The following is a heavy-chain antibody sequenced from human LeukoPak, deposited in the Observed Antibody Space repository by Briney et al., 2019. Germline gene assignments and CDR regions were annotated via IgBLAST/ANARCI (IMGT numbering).Heavy chain of an antibody. CDR1: ECTFSNSA. CDR3: AKDVCQYTYGCISFDY. D-gene: IGHD5-18*01. V-gene: IGHV3-23*01. CDR2: ISGIGTST. Sequence: GCALRLSCAASECTFSNSAMMWLRQAPGKGLDWVAAISGIGTSTYYAHSVRGRFTISRDTSKNTLYLQINSLRAEDTAIYYCAKDVCQYTYGCISFDYWGQGTLVTVSP. J-gene: IGHJ4*02.